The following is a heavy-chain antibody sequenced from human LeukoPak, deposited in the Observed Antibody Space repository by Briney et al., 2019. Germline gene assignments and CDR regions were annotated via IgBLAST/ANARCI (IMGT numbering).Heavy chain of an antibody. V-gene: IGHV4-59*08. Sequence: SETLSLTCTVSGGSISSYYWSLIRQPPGKGLEGIGYIYYSGSTNYNPSLKSRVTISVDTSKNQFSLKLSSVTAADTAVYYCARGITFGDFDYWGQGTLVTVSS. D-gene: IGHD3-16*01. J-gene: IGHJ4*02. CDR1: GGSISSYY. CDR3: ARGITFGDFDY. CDR2: IYYSGST.